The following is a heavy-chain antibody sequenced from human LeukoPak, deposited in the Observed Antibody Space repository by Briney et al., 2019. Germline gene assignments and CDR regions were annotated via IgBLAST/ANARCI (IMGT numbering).Heavy chain of an antibody. Sequence: PGGSLRLSCAASGFTFSSYWMSWVRQAPGKGLEWVANIKQDGSEKYYVDSVKGRFTISRDNAKNSLYLQMNSLRAGDTAVYYCARVAKERVGGVYYFDYWGQGTLVTVSS. D-gene: IGHD1-1*01. V-gene: IGHV3-7*01. CDR1: GFTFSSYW. CDR2: IKQDGSEK. CDR3: ARVAKERVGGVYYFDY. J-gene: IGHJ4*02.